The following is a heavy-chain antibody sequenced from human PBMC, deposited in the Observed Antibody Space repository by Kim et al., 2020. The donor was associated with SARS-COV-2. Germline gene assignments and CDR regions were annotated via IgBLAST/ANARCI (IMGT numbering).Heavy chain of an antibody. CDR2: IVVGSGNT. CDR1: GFTFTSSA. J-gene: IGHJ6*02. V-gene: IGHV1-58*01. CDR3: AADYYDSIGRYYYYYYGMDV. Sequence: SVKVSCKASGFTFTSSAVQWVRQARGQRLEWIGWIVVGSGNTNYAQKFQERVTITRDMSTSTAYMELSSLRSEDTAVYYCAADYYDSIGRYYYYYYGMDVWGQGTTVTVSS. D-gene: IGHD3-22*01.